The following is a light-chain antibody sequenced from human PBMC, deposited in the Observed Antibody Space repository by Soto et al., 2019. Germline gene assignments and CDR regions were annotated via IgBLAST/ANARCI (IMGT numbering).Light chain of an antibody. V-gene: IGKV3-15*01. CDR3: QLYNNWPPT. J-gene: IGKJ1*01. CDR1: QSVNSN. Sequence: EIVMTQSPATLSVSPGERATLSCRASQSVNSNLAWYQQKPGQAPRLLIYGASTRANGIPARFSDSRSGTEFALTISSLQYEDFAVYYCQLYNNWPPTFSKRTKVEIK. CDR2: GAS.